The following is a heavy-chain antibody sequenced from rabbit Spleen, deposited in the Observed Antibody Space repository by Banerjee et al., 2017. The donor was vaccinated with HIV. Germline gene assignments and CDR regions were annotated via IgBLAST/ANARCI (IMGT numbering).Heavy chain of an antibody. J-gene: IGHJ6*01. CDR1: GVSFSSSSY. CDR3: ARGSATMTLVITGFYLGL. V-gene: IGHV1S40*01. CDR2: IVGGSSGST. Sequence: QSLEESGGDLVKPEGSLTLTCTASGVSFSSSSYMCWVRQAPGKGLECIACIVGGSSGSTYYASWAKGRFTISETSSTTVTLQMTSLTAADTATYFCARGSATMTLVITGFYLGLWGPGTLVTVS. D-gene: IGHD2-1*01.